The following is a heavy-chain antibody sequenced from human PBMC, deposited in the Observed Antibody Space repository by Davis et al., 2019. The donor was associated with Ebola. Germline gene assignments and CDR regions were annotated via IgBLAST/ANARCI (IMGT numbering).Heavy chain of an antibody. CDR2: INSDGSST. V-gene: IGHV3-74*01. CDR3: ARYIMVVGASYFDY. Sequence: HTGGSLRLSCAASGFTFSSYWMHWVRQAPGKGLVWVSRINSDGSSTSYADSVKGRFTISRDNAKNSLYLQMNSLRAEDTAVYYCARYIMVVGASYFDYWGQGTLVTVSS. CDR1: GFTFSSYW. D-gene: IGHD1-26*01. J-gene: IGHJ4*02.